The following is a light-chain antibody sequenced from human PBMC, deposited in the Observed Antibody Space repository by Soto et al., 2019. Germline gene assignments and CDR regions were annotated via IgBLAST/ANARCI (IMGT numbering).Light chain of an antibody. CDR1: SIDVGGYNY. CDR3: SSYTSSSIPYV. J-gene: IGLJ1*01. CDR2: DVS. V-gene: IGLV2-14*01. Sequence: QSALTQPASVSGSPGQSITISCTGTSIDVGGYNYVSWYQQHPGKAPKLMIYDVSNRPSGVSNRFSGSKSGNTASLTISGLQAEDEADYYCSSYTSSSIPYVFGTGTKLTVL.